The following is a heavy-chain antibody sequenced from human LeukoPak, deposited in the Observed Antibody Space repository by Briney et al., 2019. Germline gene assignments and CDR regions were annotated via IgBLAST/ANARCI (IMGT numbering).Heavy chain of an antibody. J-gene: IGHJ5*02. CDR2: ITWNSDSI. CDR3: ARDSSGFGGSFDP. D-gene: IGHD3-16*01. CDR1: GFTFDDYA. Sequence: GGSLRLSCAASGFTFDDYAMHWVRQAPGKGLEWVSGITWNSDSIDYADSVKGRFTISRDNSKNTLYLQMNSLRAEDTAVYYCARDSSGFGGSFDPWGQGTLVTVSS. V-gene: IGHV3-9*01.